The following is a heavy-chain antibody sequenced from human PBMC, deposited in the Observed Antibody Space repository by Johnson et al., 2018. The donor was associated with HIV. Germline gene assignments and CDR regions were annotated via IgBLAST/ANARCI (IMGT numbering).Heavy chain of an antibody. J-gene: IGHJ3*02. D-gene: IGHD6-6*01. Sequence: QVQLVESGGGVVQPGRSLRLSCAASGFTFSSYAMHWVRQAPGTGLEWVAVISYDGSNKYYADSVKGRFTISRDNSKNTLYLQMNSLRAEDTAVYYCARDRWYSSSSGGVDDAFDIWGQGTMVTVSS. CDR3: ARDRWYSSSSGGVDDAFDI. V-gene: IGHV3-30*04. CDR1: GFTFSSYA. CDR2: ISYDGSNK.